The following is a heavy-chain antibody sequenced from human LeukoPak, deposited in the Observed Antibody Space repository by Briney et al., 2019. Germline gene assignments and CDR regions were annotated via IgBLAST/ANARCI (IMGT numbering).Heavy chain of an antibody. Sequence: SETLSLTCTVSGGSISGSSYYWGWIRQPPGKGLEWIGSIHYSGSTYSNPSLKGPVSQYVGTYKNQLSLKLRSLTPADMAVHSCARSRRWRVRDYWGEGTLVTLSS. V-gene: IGHV4-39*01. J-gene: IGHJ4*02. CDR3: ARSRRWRVRDY. CDR2: IHYSGST. D-gene: IGHD6-19*01. CDR1: GGSISGSSYY.